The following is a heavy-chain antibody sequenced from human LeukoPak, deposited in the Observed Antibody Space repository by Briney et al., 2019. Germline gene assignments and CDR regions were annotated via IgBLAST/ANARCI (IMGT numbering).Heavy chain of an antibody. Sequence: GGSLRLSCAASGFTFSNAWMSWVRQAPGKGLGWVDRIKSKTDGGTTDYAAPVKGRFTISRDESKNTLYLQMNSLKTEDTAVYYCATEGYSYGYSFDYWGQGTLVTVSS. CDR3: ATEGYSYGYSFDY. V-gene: IGHV3-15*01. CDR2: IKSKTDGGTT. J-gene: IGHJ4*02. D-gene: IGHD5-18*01. CDR1: GFTFSNAW.